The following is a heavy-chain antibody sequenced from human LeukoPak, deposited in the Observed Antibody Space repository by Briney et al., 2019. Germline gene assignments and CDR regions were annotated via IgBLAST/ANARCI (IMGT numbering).Heavy chain of an antibody. V-gene: IGHV4-38-2*02. D-gene: IGHD3-10*01. CDR3: ARDYASGSYFAY. CDR1: GYSISSGYY. CDR2: IYHSGST. Sequence: SETLSLTCTVSGYSISSGYYWGWIRQPPGKGLEWIGSIYHSGSTYYNPSLKSRVTISVDTSKNQFSLKLSSVTAADTAVYYCARDYASGSYFAYWGQGTLVTVSS. J-gene: IGHJ4*02.